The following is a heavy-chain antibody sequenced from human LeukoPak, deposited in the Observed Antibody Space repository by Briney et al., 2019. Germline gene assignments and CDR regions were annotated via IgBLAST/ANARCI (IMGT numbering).Heavy chain of an antibody. V-gene: IGHV3-23*01. CDR2: ISGSGDST. CDR1: GFTFNLYA. CDR3: AKGLSSSTWADFDS. J-gene: IGHJ4*02. D-gene: IGHD6-13*01. Sequence: GGSLRLSCAASGFTFNLYAMTWVRQAPGKRLEWVSGISGSGDSTHYADSMKGRCTISRDSSKNTVHLQMNSLRVEDTAVYYCAKGLSSSTWADFDSWGQGTLVTVSS.